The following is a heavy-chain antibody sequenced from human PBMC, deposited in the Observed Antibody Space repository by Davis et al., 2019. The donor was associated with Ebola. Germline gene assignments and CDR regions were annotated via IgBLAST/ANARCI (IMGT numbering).Heavy chain of an antibody. CDR3: ARVRWTSGYYFDY. V-gene: IGHV3-23*01. CDR1: GFTFSSYA. Sequence: GESLKISCAASGFTFSSYAMSWVRQAPGKGLEWVSVISGSGAYTYYADSVKGRFTISRDNSKNTLYLQMNSLRAEDTAVYYCARVRWTSGYYFDYWGQGTLVTVSS. CDR2: ISGSGAYT. J-gene: IGHJ4*02. D-gene: IGHD3-22*01.